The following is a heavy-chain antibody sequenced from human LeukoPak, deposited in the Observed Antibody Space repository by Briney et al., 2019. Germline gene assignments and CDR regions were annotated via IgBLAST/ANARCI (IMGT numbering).Heavy chain of an antibody. J-gene: IGHJ4*02. CDR1: GFIFSTSW. D-gene: IGHD6-19*01. V-gene: IGHV3-23*01. Sequence: PGGSLRLSCTASGFIFSTSWMTWVRQAPGKGLEWVSTITGSGGTTYYADSAKGRFTISRDNSRNTLYLQMNSLRAEDTAIYYCAKDLGVGGWFRAYFDYWGQGTLVTVSS. CDR2: ITGSGGTT. CDR3: AKDLGVGGWFRAYFDY.